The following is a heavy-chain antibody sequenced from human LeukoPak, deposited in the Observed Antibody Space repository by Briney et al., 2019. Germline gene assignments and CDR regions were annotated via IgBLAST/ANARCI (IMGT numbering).Heavy chain of an antibody. D-gene: IGHD3-16*01. CDR3: ARDRRNCEYVWGSYSDY. V-gene: IGHV4-39*07. J-gene: IGHJ4*02. CDR2: IYYSGST. CDR1: GGSISSSSYS. Sequence: SETLSLTCTVSGGSISSSSYSWGWIRQPPGKGLEWIGSIYYSGSTYYNPSLKSRVTISVDTSKNQFSLKLSSVTAADTAVYYWARDRRNCEYVWGSYSDYWGQGTLVTVSS.